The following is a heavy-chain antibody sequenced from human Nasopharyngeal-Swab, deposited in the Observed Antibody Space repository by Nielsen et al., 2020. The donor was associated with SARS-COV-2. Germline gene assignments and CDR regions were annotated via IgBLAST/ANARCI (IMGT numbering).Heavy chain of an antibody. Sequence: ASVKVSCKASGYFFTDYYMHWVRQAPGQGLEWMGRINPYSGDTKYAQNFQGRVTMTRDTSINTVYVELSSLTFDDTAVYYCVRDDGDVPGITGSGPPGGFWGQGTLVTVSS. CDR2: INPYSGDT. CDR3: VRDDGDVPGITGSGPPGGF. J-gene: IGHJ4*02. V-gene: IGHV1-2*06. D-gene: IGHD6-13*01. CDR1: GYFFTDYY.